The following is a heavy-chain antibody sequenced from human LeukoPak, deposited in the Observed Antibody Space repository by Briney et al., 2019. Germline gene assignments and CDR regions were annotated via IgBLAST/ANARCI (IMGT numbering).Heavy chain of an antibody. CDR3: AKISRSGRGDDAFDI. D-gene: IGHD1-26*01. CDR2: FVPEIGDI. Sequence: ASVKVSCKVSEYSLTEFSMHCVRQAPGKGLEWRVGFVPEIGDILYAQTFQGRVTITEDTSTDTAYMELSSLRSEDTAVYYCAKISRSGRGDDAFDIWGQGTMVTVSS. CDR1: EYSLTEFS. V-gene: IGHV1-24*01. J-gene: IGHJ3*02.